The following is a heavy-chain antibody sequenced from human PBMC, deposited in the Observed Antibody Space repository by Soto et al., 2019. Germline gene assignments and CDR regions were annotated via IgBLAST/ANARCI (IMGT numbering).Heavy chain of an antibody. CDR3: ARGRDCGGDCPNWFEP. Sequence: EVQLVESGGGLVQPGGSLRLSCAASGFTVSSNYMSWVRQAPGKGLEWVSVIYSGGSTYYADSVKGRFTISRHNSKNTLYLQMTSLRAEDTAVYYCARGRDCGGDCPNWFEPWCQGTRVTVSS. D-gene: IGHD2-21*02. CDR1: GFTVSSNY. V-gene: IGHV3-53*04. J-gene: IGHJ5*02. CDR2: IYSGGST.